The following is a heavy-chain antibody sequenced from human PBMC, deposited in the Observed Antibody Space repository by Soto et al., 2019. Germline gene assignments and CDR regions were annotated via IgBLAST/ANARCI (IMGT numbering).Heavy chain of an antibody. CDR3: ARDGRGYDPFDY. D-gene: IGHD5-12*01. CDR1: GGSISSGDYY. V-gene: IGHV4-30-4*01. J-gene: IGHJ4*02. Sequence: SETLSLTCTVSGGSISSGDYYWSWIRQPPGKGLEWIGYIYYSGSTYYNPSLKSRVTISVDTSKNQFSLKLRSVTAADTAVYYCARDGRGYDPFDYWGQGTLVTVSS. CDR2: IYYSGST.